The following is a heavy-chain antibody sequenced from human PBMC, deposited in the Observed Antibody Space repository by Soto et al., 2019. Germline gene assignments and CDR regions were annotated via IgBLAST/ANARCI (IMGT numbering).Heavy chain of an antibody. V-gene: IGHV1-18*01. CDR2: ISGYNGDP. Sequence: VQLVQSGAEVRKPGASVKVSCKATGYTFSNYGFIWVRQAPGQGLEWMGWISGYNGDPNYAQSLHGRLTMITDTATGTVYMDLKNLRSDDTSVYYFARAEAYSSSWYAMDVWVQGTTVIVSS. CDR3: ARAEAYSSSWYAMDV. D-gene: IGHD6-13*01. CDR1: GYTFSNYG. J-gene: IGHJ6*02.